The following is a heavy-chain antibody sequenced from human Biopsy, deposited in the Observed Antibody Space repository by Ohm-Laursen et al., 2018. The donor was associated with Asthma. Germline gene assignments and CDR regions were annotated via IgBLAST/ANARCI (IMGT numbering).Heavy chain of an antibody. CDR1: GGTFSRYA. CDR3: ARDALHDNSAYIGDAFDF. Sequence: SVKVSCKASGGTFSRYAISWVRQAPGQGLEWMGGIIPIFGTSNYAQKFQGRVTFTADESTSSAYMELSSLRSEDSAVYYCARDALHDNSAYIGDAFDFWGQGTMATVPS. D-gene: IGHD3-22*01. J-gene: IGHJ3*01. V-gene: IGHV1-69*13. CDR2: IIPIFGTS.